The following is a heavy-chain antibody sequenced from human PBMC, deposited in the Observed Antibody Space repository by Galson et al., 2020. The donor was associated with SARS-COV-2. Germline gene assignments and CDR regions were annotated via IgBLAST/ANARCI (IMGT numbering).Heavy chain of an antibody. Sequence: SETLSLTCAVYGGSFSGYYWSWIRQPPGKGLEWIGEINHSGSTNYNPSLKSRVTISVDTSKNQFSLKLSSVTAADTAVYYCARGRGSYYGNSYYYYYGMDVWGQGTTVTVSS. D-gene: IGHD1-26*01. J-gene: IGHJ6*02. CDR2: INHSGST. CDR1: GGSFSGYY. V-gene: IGHV4-34*01. CDR3: ARGRGSYYGNSYYYYYGMDV.